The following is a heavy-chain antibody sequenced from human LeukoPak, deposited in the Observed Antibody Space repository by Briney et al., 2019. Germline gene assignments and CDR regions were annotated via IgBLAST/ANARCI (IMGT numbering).Heavy chain of an antibody. CDR3: ARSCSSTSCYVSRAFDI. Sequence: GGSLRLSCAASGFTFSSYTMNWVRQAPGKGLEWVSYISSSSSTIYYADSVKGRFTISRDNAKNSLYLQMNSLRAEDTAVYYCARSCSSTSCYVSRAFDIWAKGQWSPSLQ. D-gene: IGHD2-2*01. CDR2: ISSSSSTI. J-gene: IGHJ3*02. V-gene: IGHV3-48*04. CDR1: GFTFSSYT.